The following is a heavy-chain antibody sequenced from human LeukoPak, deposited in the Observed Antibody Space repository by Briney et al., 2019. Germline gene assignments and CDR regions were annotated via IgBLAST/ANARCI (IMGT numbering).Heavy chain of an antibody. D-gene: IGHD2-2*01. J-gene: IGHJ4*02. Sequence: GESLKISCKGSGYSFTSYWIGWVRQMPGKGLEWMGIIYPGDSDTRYSPSFQGQVTISADKSISTAYLQWSSLKASDTAMYYCASSRAYCSSTSCYTPFDYWSQGTLVTVSS. CDR1: GYSFTSYW. CDR3: ASSRAYCSSTSCYTPFDY. V-gene: IGHV5-51*01. CDR2: IYPGDSDT.